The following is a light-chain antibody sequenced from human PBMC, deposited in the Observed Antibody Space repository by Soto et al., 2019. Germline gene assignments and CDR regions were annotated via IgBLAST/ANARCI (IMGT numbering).Light chain of an antibody. CDR3: QQRTSWT. J-gene: IGKJ1*01. CDR2: DAS. Sequence: EIVLTQSPATLSLSPGERATFSCRASQSVSSYLAWYQQKPGQAPRLLIYDASNRATGIPARFSGSGSGTDFTLTISSLEPEDFAVYYCQQRTSWTFGQGTKVEIK. V-gene: IGKV3-11*01. CDR1: QSVSSY.